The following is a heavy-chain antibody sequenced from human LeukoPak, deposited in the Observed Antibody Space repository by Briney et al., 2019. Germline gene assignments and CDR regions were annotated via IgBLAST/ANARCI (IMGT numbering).Heavy chain of an antibody. V-gene: IGHV1-18*01. CDR3: ARDCGSNCAFDY. CDR2: ISAYNGNT. J-gene: IGHJ4*02. CDR1: GYTFTNYG. D-gene: IGHD1-26*01. Sequence: ASVKVSCKASGYTFTNYGISWVRQAPGQGLEWMGWISAYNGNTNYAQKFQGRVTTATDTSTSTAYMELRSLRSDDTAVYYCARDCGSNCAFDYWGQGTLVTVSS.